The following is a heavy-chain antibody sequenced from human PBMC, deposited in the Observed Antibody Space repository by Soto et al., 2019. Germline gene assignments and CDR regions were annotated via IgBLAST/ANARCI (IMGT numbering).Heavy chain of an antibody. CDR1: GDTFKNCV. V-gene: IGHV1-69*01. D-gene: IGHD3-10*01. J-gene: IGHJ6*02. Sequence: QVQVVQSGVEVRRPESSVKVCCKASGDTFKNCVISWVRQAPGQGLEWMGGIIPLFGTTDFAQRFQGRLTISTDESTTTAYMELSRLRSEDTATYYCAAELGFGKLSVVWGQGTTVIVSS. CDR2: IIPLFGTT. CDR3: AAELGFGKLSVV.